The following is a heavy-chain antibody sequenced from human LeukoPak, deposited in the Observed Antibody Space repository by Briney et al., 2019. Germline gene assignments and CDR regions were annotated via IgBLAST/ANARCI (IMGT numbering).Heavy chain of an antibody. J-gene: IGHJ4*02. CDR2: INPSSGGT. CDR1: GYTFTGYY. D-gene: IGHD6-19*01. V-gene: IGHV1-2*02. Sequence: GASVKVSCKASGYTFTGYYMHWVRQAPGQGLEWMGWINPSSGGTNYAQKFQGRVTVTRDTSISTAYMELNRLTSDDTAVYYCARVAAMAGIGWGDFDYWGQGILVTASS. CDR3: ARVAAMAGIGWGDFDY.